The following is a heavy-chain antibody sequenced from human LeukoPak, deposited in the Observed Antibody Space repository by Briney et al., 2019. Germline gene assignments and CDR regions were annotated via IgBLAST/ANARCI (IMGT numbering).Heavy chain of an antibody. CDR1: GGSISSYY. CDR3: ARDRKGINCSGGSCYSSSDYFDY. J-gene: IGHJ4*02. Sequence: SETLSLTCTVSGGSISSYYWSWIRHPPGKGLEWIGYIYYSGSTNYNPSLKSRVTISVDTSKNQFSLKLISVTAADTAVNYCARDRKGINCSGGSCYSSSDYFDYWGQGTLVTVSS. D-gene: IGHD2-15*01. V-gene: IGHV4-59*01. CDR2: IYYSGST.